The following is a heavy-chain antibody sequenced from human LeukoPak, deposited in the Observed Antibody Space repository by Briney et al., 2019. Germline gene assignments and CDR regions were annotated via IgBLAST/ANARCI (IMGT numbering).Heavy chain of an antibody. V-gene: IGHV3-21*01. J-gene: IGHJ4*02. CDR1: GFTFSDYS. CDR3: ARFIAAPYYFDY. D-gene: IGHD6-13*01. CDR2: ISSSSSYI. Sequence: GGSLRLSCAASGFTFSDYSMNWVRQAPGKGLEWVSSISSSSSYIYAESLKGRFTISRDNAKNSLYLQMNSLRAEDTAVYYCARFIAAPYYFDYWGRGTLVTVSS.